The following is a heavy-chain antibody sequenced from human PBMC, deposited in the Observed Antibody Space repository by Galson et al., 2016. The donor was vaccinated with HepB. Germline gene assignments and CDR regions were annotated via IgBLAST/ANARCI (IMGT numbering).Heavy chain of an antibody. Sequence: QSGAEVKKPGESLKISCKGSGSSFTNYLIGWVRQMPGKGLEWMGIIYPGDSDTRYSPSFQGQVTITVDKSISTAYLQWSSLKASDSAMYYCARLRRFGSGKYKHFDSWGQGTLVTVSS. D-gene: IGHD3-10*01. CDR2: IYPGDSDT. CDR3: ARLRRFGSGKYKHFDS. CDR1: GSSFTNYL. J-gene: IGHJ4*02. V-gene: IGHV5-51*01.